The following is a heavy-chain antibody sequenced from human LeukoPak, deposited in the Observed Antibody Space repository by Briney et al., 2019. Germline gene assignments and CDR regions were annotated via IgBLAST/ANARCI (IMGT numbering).Heavy chain of an antibody. CDR1: GFTFSSYA. V-gene: IGHV3-30-3*01. CDR2: ISYDGSNK. Sequence: GGSLRLSCAASGFTFSSYAMHWVRQAPGKGLEWVAVISYDGSNKYYADSVKGRFTISRDNSKNTLYLQMNSLGVEDTALYYCAKGKDLYGALDIWGQGTKVTVSS. J-gene: IGHJ3*02. D-gene: IGHD3-10*01. CDR3: AKGKDLYGALDI.